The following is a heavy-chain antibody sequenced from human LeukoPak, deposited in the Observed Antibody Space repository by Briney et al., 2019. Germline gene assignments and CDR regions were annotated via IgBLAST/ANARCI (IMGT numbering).Heavy chain of an antibody. Sequence: EGSLRLSCAASGFTFSNFAMGWVRQAPGKGLEWVSIISGSGGTTYYADSVKGRFTISRDNSKDTLYMQMNSLRAEDTAVYYCANEAPYFDYWGQGTLVTVSS. V-gene: IGHV3-23*01. J-gene: IGHJ4*02. CDR3: ANEAPYFDY. CDR1: GFTFSNFA. CDR2: ISGSGGTT.